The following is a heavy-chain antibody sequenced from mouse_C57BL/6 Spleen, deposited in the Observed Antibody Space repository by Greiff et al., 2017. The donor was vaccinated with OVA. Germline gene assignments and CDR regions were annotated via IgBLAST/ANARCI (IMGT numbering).Heavy chain of an antibody. D-gene: IGHD1-1*01. CDR1: GFNIKDDY. V-gene: IGHV14-4*01. CDR2: IDPENGDT. J-gene: IGHJ1*03. CDR3: TNPPYYYGSSYWYFDV. Sequence: VQLQQSGAELVRPGASVKLSCTASGFNIKDDYMHWVKQRPEQGLEWIGWIDPENGDTEYASKFQGKATITADTSSNTAYLQLSSLTSEDTAVYYCTNPPYYYGSSYWYFDVWGTGTTVTVSS.